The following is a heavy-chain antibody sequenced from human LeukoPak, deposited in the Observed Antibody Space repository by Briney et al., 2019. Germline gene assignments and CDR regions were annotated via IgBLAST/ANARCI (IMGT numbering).Heavy chain of an antibody. V-gene: IGHV4-30-2*01. CDR1: GGSISSGGYS. J-gene: IGHJ4*02. Sequence: PSETLSLTCAVSGGSISSGGYSWSWIRQPPGKGLEWIGYIYHSGSTCYNPSLKSRVTISVDRSKNQFSLKLSSVTAADTAVYYCAREVDYYFDYWGQGTLVTVSS. CDR3: AREVDYYFDY. CDR2: IYHSGST.